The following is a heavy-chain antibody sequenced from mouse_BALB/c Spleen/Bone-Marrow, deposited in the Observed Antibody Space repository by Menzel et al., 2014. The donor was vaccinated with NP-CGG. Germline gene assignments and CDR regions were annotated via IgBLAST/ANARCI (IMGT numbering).Heavy chain of an antibody. CDR1: GYTFTSYY. D-gene: IGHD2-1*01. J-gene: IGHJ4*01. CDR2: IAPGSGST. V-gene: IGHV1-77*01. CDR3: ARFPIYYGNYGAMDY. Sequence: QVQLQQPGPELVKPGASVRISCKAAGYTFTSYYIHWVKQRPGQGLEWIGRIAPGSGSTYYNEMFKGKATLTVDTSSSTAYIQLSSLSSEDSAVYFCARFPIYYGNYGAMDYWGQGTSVTVSS.